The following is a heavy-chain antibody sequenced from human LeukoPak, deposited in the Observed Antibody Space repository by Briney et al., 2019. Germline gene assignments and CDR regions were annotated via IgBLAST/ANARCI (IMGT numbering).Heavy chain of an antibody. D-gene: IGHD3-10*01. CDR3: ARGYRTPGGYYYFDY. V-gene: IGHV3-74*01. CDR1: GFTFSSYW. J-gene: IGHJ4*02. Sequence: GGSLRLSCAASGFTFSSYWMHWVRQAPGKGLVWVSHINSDGSSTNYADSVKGRFTISRDNSKNTLYLQMNSLRAEDTAVYYCARGYRTPGGYYYFDYWGQGTLVTVSS. CDR2: INSDGSST.